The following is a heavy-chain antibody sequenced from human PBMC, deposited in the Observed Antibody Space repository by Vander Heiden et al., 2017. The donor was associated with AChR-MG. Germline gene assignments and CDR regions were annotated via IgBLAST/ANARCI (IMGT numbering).Heavy chain of an antibody. J-gene: IGHJ4*02. V-gene: IGHV4-61*01. Sequence: VELQASGPRLGKPSETLSLRCPVSGGSVTSGTYYWDWIRQTPGRGLEWVGYIHYRGSTTYNPPLKIRVTISLDTSQNQFSRQLKSVTAADAAVYYCARISTRWAVADALDYWGQGTLVTVSS. D-gene: IGHD6-19*01. CDR3: ARISTRWAVADALDY. CDR1: GGSVTSGTYY. CDR2: IHYRGST.